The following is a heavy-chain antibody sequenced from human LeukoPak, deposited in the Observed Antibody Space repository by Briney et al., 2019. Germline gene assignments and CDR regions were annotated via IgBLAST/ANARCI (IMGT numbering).Heavy chain of an antibody. CDR1: GGSISSSSYY. CDR3: ARHSGSGSGNYYGVDV. J-gene: IGHJ6*02. V-gene: IGHV4-39*01. D-gene: IGHD3-10*01. CDR2: IYYSGRT. Sequence: SETLSLTCTVSGGSISSSSYYWGWIRQPPGKGLEWIGSIYYSGRTYYNPSLKSRATISVDTSRTQFSLDLTSVTAADTAVYYCARHSGSGSGNYYGVDVWGQGTTVTVSS.